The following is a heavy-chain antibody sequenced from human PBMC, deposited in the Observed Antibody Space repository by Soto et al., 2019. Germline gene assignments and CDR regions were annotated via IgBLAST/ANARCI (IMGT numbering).Heavy chain of an antibody. J-gene: IGHJ4*02. Sequence: GGSLRLSCAASGFTFSSYAMHWVRQAPGKGLEWVAVISYDGSNKYYADSVKGRFTISRDNSKNTLYLQMNSLRAEDTAVYYCARDPDYYDSSAYYPDWGQGTLVTVSS. CDR1: GFTFSSYA. V-gene: IGHV3-30-3*01. CDR3: ARDPDYYDSSAYYPD. D-gene: IGHD3-22*01. CDR2: ISYDGSNK.